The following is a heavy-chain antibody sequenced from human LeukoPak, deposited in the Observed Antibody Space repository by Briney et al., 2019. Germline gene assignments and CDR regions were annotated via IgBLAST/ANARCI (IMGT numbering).Heavy chain of an antibody. V-gene: IGHV3-9*01. J-gene: IGHJ4*02. CDR1: GFTFDDYA. D-gene: IGHD3-22*01. Sequence: PGGSLRLSCAAPGFTFDDYAMHWVRQAPGKGLEWVSGISWNSGSIGYADSVKGRFTISRDSAKNSLYLQMNSLRAEDTALYYCAKDNSDYYDSSGYYVNWGQGTLVTVSS. CDR2: ISWNSGSI. CDR3: AKDNSDYYDSSGYYVN.